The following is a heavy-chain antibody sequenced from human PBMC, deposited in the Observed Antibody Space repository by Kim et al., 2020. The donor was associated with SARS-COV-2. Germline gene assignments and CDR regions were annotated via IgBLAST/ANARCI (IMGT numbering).Heavy chain of an antibody. CDR3: AKEDSSGCSFDY. V-gene: IGHV3-23*01. J-gene: IGHJ4*02. CDR1: GFTLSSYD. Sequence: GGSLRLSCAASGFTLSSYDMSWVRQAPGKGLEWVSAISDSGGSTYYADSVKGRFTISRDNSKNTLCLQMNSLRAEDTAVYYCAKEDSSGCSFDYWGQGTLVTVSS. CDR2: ISDSGGST. D-gene: IGHD6-19*01.